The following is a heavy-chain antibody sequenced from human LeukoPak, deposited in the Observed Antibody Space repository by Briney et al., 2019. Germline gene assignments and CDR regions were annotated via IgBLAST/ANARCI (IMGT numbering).Heavy chain of an antibody. Sequence: GRSLRLSCAASGLTFSSYAMHWVRQAPGKGLEWVAVISYDGSNKYYADSVKGRFTISRDNSKNTLYLQMNSLRAEDTSVYYCARDAYSGSYLDYWGQGTLVTVSS. CDR1: GLTFSSYA. J-gene: IGHJ4*02. CDR3: ARDAYSGSYLDY. V-gene: IGHV3-30-3*01. D-gene: IGHD1-26*01. CDR2: ISYDGSNK.